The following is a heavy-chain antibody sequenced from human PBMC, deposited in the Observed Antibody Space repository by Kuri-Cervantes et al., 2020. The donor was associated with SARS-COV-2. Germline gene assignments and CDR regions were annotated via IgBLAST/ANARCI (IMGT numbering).Heavy chain of an antibody. V-gene: IGHV1-24*01. J-gene: IGHJ4*02. CDR3: ATIAAAGTHPARDNHSYYFDY. CDR1: GYTLTELS. Sequence: SVKVSCKVSGYTLTELSMHWVRQAPGKGLEWMGGFDPEDGETIYAQKFQGRVTMTEDTSTDTAYMELSSLRSEDTAVYYCATIAAAGTHPARDNHSYYFDYWGQGTLVTVSS. CDR2: FDPEDGET. D-gene: IGHD6-13*01.